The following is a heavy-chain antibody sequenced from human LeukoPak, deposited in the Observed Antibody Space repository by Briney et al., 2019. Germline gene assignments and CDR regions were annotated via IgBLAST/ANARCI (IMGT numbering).Heavy chain of an antibody. CDR1: GFTFSSYA. J-gene: IGHJ4*02. CDR3: ARGYYYESTAYDH. Sequence: GGSLRLSCAASGFTFSSYAMSWVRQAPGKGLEWVSAISGSGGSTYCADSVKGRFTISRDNAKNSLYLQMNSLRAEDTALYYCARGYYYESTAYDHWGQGTQVTVSS. D-gene: IGHD3-22*01. CDR2: ISGSGGST. V-gene: IGHV3-23*01.